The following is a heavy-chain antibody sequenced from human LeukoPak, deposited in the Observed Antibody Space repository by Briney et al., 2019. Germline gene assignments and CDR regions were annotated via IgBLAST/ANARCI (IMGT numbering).Heavy chain of an antibody. CDR2: ISYDGSNK. V-gene: IGHV3-30-3*01. J-gene: IGHJ4*02. D-gene: IGHD1-26*01. Sequence: GGSLRLSCAASGFTFSSYAMHWVRQAPGKGLEWVAVISYDGSNKYYADSVKGRFTISRDNSKNTLYLRMNSLRAEDTAVYYCARVPKWELPFDYWGQGTLVTVSS. CDR1: GFTFSSYA. CDR3: ARVPKWELPFDY.